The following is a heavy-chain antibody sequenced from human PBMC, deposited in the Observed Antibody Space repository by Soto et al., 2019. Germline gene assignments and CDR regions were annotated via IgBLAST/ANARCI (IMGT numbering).Heavy chain of an antibody. CDR2: ISSSGSFI. Sequence: PWVSLRLSCASSGFTFRTYGMNWVRRAPGGGLEWVASISSSGSFIYYADSVKGRFTISRDDAEKSLYLQMNSLRAEDTALYYCAREPEGIAAALDYWGRGTLVTVSS. CDR1: GFTFRTYG. V-gene: IGHV3-21*01. CDR3: AREPEGIAAALDY. J-gene: IGHJ4*02. D-gene: IGHD6-13*01.